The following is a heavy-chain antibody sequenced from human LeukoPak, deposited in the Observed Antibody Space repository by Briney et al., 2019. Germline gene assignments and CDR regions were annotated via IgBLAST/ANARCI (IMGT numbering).Heavy chain of an antibody. J-gene: IGHJ4*02. V-gene: IGHV1-2*02. Sequence: ASVKVSCKASGYTFTGYYMHWVRQAPGQGREWMGWINPNSGGTNYAQKFQGRVTMTRDTSISTAYMELSRRRSDDTAVYYCARAGIAVAYFDYWGQGTLVTVSS. CDR2: INPNSGGT. CDR3: ARAGIAVAYFDY. D-gene: IGHD6-19*01. CDR1: GYTFTGYY.